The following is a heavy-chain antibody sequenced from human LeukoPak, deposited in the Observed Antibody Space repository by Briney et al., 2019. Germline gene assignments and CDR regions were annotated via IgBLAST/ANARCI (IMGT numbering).Heavy chain of an antibody. CDR2: ICYDGSNK. V-gene: IGHV3-33*01. D-gene: IGHD2-2*02. CDR3: AREAIPDQNNGMDV. CDR1: GFTFSSYG. Sequence: GRCLRLSCAASGFTFSSYGTQWVRQARGRVLEWVAVICYDGSNKYYADSVKGPLTISRDNSKNTVYLQMNSLRAEDTAVYYCAREAIPDQNNGMDVWGQGTTVTVSS. J-gene: IGHJ6*02.